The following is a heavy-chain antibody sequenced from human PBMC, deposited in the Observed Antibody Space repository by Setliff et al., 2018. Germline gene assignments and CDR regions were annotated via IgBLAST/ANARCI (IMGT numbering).Heavy chain of an antibody. J-gene: IGHJ3*02. Sequence: ASVKVSCKASGYTFGAHYIHWVRQAPGQGFEWMGWIKPSNGDTNYAQKFQGRVTMTRGTSINTVYMDLSGLTSDDTAVYYCIRDTSGRDAFDIWGQGTMVTVSS. CDR2: IKPSNGDT. CDR3: IRDTSGRDAFDI. CDR1: GYTFGAHY. D-gene: IGHD6-19*01. V-gene: IGHV1-2*02.